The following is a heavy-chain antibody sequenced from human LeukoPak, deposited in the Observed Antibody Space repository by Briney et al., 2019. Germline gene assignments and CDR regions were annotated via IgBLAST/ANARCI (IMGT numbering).Heavy chain of an antibody. D-gene: IGHD1-26*01. J-gene: IGHJ5*02. CDR1: GFTFSSYA. CDR2: ISGSGGST. CDR3: ARDKGAGNNWFDP. V-gene: IGHV3-23*01. Sequence: GGSLRLSCAASGFTFSSYAMSWVRQAPGKGLEWVSAISGSGGSTYYADSVKGRFTISRDNSKNTLYLQMNSLRAEDTALYHCARDKGAGNNWFDPWGQGTLVTVSS.